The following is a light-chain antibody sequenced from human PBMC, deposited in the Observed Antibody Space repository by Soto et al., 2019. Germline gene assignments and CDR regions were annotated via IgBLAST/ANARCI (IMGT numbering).Light chain of an antibody. J-gene: IGKJ4*01. V-gene: IGKV1-27*01. Sequence: DIQMTQSPSSLSASVGDRVTITCRASQGISSYLAWYQQKPGKVPKVLIYAAPTLQSGVPSRFSGSGSGTDFTLTISSLQPEDAATYYCQEYNSAPLTFGGGTKVEIK. CDR2: AAP. CDR3: QEYNSAPLT. CDR1: QGISSY.